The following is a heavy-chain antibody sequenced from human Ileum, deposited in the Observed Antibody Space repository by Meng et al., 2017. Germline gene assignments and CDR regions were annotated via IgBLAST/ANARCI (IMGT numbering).Heavy chain of an antibody. CDR3: AREGAYNGGDY. D-gene: IGHD1-1*01. CDR2: MNTDKGNT. CDR1: GYTFTTYG. Sequence: QVQLVRSGAGWKKPGASVKASCKASGYTFTTYGISWVRQAPGQGLEWMGWMNTDKGNTNYAQKFQGRVTMTRDTSTSTAYMELRSLRSDDTAVYYCAREGAYNGGDYWGQGTLVTVSS. J-gene: IGHJ4*02. V-gene: IGHV1-18*01.